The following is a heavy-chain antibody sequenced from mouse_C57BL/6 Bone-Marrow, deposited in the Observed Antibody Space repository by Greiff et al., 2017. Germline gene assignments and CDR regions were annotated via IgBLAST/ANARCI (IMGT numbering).Heavy chain of an antibody. CDR3: ASMRWGRNASTRDY. CDR1: GYTFTSYW. J-gene: IGHJ2*01. Sequence: QVQLQQPGAELVKPGASVKLSCKASGYTFTSYWMHWVKQRPGQGLEWIGMIHPTSGSTNYNEKFKSKATLTVDKSSSTAYMQLSSLTSEDSAVYYCASMRWGRNASTRDYWGQGTTLTVSS. D-gene: IGHD1-1*01. CDR2: IHPTSGST. V-gene: IGHV1-64*01.